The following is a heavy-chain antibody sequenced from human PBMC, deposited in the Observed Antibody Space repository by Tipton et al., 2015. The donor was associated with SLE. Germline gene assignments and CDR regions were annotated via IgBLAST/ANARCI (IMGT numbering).Heavy chain of an antibody. CDR1: GYSFTSYW. CDR2: IDPSDSYT. D-gene: IGHD6-19*01. Sequence: QLVQSGPEVKKPGESLRISCQGSGYSFTSYWISWVRQMPGKGLEWMGRIDPSDSYTNYSPSFQGHVTISADKSISTAYLQWSSLKASDTAMYYCARLGSGWDYYYYYGMDVWGQGTTVTVSS. V-gene: IGHV5-10-1*01. J-gene: IGHJ6*02. CDR3: ARLGSGWDYYYYYGMDV.